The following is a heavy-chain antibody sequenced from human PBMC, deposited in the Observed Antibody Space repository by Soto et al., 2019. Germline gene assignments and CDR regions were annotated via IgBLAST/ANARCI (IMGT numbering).Heavy chain of an antibody. J-gene: IGHJ4*02. D-gene: IGHD3-3*01. CDR3: ARDLGYYDFWSALGN. V-gene: IGHV3-33*01. Sequence: AGGSLRLSCAASGFTFSNYGMHWVRQAPGKGLEWVAVIWYDGSNKYYATSVKGRFTISRDNSKNTLYLQMNSLRAEDTAVYYCARDLGYYDFWSALGNWGQGTLVTVSS. CDR1: GFTFSNYG. CDR2: IWYDGSNK.